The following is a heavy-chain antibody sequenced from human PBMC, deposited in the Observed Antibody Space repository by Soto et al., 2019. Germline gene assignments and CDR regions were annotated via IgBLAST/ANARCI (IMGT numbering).Heavy chain of an antibody. CDR3: ARVRKGIAAAGTFYYYGMDV. D-gene: IGHD6-13*01. V-gene: IGHV6-1*01. CDR1: GDSVSSNSAA. CDR2: TYYRSTWYN. J-gene: IGHJ6*02. Sequence: PSQTLSLTCAISGDSVSSNSAAWTWIRQSPSRGLEWLGRTYYRSTWYNDYAVSVKSRITINPDTSKNQFSLQLNSVTPEDTAVYYCARVRKGIAAAGTFYYYGMDVWGQGTTVTVS.